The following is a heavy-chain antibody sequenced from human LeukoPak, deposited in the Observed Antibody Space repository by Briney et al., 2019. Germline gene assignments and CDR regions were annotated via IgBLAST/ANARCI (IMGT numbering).Heavy chain of an antibody. V-gene: IGHV3-9*01. CDR1: GFTFDDYA. CDR3: AKDIGSDMAAGDY. J-gene: IGHJ4*02. CDR2: ISWNSGSI. D-gene: IGHD3-10*01. Sequence: GRSLRLSCAASGFTFDDYAMHWVRQAPGKGLEWVSGISWNSGSIGYADSVKGRFTISRDNAKNSLYLQMNSLRAEDTALYYCAKDIGSDMAAGDYWGQGTLVTVSS.